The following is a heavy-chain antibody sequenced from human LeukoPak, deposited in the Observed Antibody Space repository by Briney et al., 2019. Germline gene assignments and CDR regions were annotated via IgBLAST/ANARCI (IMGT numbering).Heavy chain of an antibody. D-gene: IGHD2-15*01. V-gene: IGHV4-59*08. CDR2: IYYSGST. CDR1: GGSFSGYY. Sequence: SETLSLTCAVYGGSFSGYYWSWIRQPPGKGLEWIGYIYYSGSTNYNPSLKSRVTISVDTSKNQFSLKLSSVTAADTAVYYCARQRGLQYCSGGSCYRMAGYFDYWGQGTLVTVSS. CDR3: ARQRGLQYCSGGSCYRMAGYFDY. J-gene: IGHJ4*02.